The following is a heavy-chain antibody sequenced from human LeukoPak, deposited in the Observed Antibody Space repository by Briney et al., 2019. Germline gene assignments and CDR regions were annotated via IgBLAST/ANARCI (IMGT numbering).Heavy chain of an antibody. J-gene: IGHJ4*02. V-gene: IGHV3-33*01. CDR3: ARDGGDGDYLDY. CDR2: IWFDGSNT. D-gene: IGHD3-16*01. CDR1: GFTFSSYA. Sequence: GGSPRLSCAASGFTFSSYAMHWVRQAPGKGLEWVALIWFDGSNTYYADSVKGRFTISRDNSKNTLFLRMNSLSGEDTAVHYCARDGGDGDYLDYWGQGTLVTVSS.